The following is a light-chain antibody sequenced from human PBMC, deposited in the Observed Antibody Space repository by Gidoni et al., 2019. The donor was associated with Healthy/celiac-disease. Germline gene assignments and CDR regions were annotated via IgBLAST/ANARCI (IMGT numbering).Light chain of an antibody. CDR3: QQYYSTPPT. CDR2: GAS. J-gene: IGKJ1*01. CDR1: QSVLYSSNNKNY. V-gene: IGKV4-1*01. Sequence: DIVMTQTPDPLAVSLDERATLNCKSSQSVLYSSNNKNYLSWYQQKPGQPPKLILYGASTRESGVPDLFSGSGSGTDFTLTISILHAEDVAVYYCQQYYSTPPTFGQGTKVEIK.